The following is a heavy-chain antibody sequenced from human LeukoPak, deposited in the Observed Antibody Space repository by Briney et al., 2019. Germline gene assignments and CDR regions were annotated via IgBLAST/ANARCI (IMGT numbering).Heavy chain of an antibody. CDR2: IYSGGST. Sequence: GGSLRLSCAASGFSVSSTYMSWVRQAPGKGLEWVSVIYSGGSTYYADSVKGRFTISRDSSKNTLCLQMNSLRAEGTAVYYCARAHCRSTSCYYGDAFDIWGQGTMVTVSS. J-gene: IGHJ3*02. CDR3: ARAHCRSTSCYYGDAFDI. CDR1: GFSVSSTY. D-gene: IGHD2-2*01. V-gene: IGHV3-53*01.